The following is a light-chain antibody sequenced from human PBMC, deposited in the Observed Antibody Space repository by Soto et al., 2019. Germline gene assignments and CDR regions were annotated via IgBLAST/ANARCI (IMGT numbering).Light chain of an antibody. J-gene: IGLJ2*01. V-gene: IGLV2-14*03. CDR1: SSDVGGYNF. Sequence: QSALTQPASVSGSPGQSITISCTGTSSDVGGYNFVSWYQQHPGKAPRLMIFDVNNRPSGVSTRFSGSKSGNTASLTLSGLQAEDEADYYCCSYSGSNTIVVFGGGTKLTVL. CDR2: DVN. CDR3: CSYSGSNTIVV.